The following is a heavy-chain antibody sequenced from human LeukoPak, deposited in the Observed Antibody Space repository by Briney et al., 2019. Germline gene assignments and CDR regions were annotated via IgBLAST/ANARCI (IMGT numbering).Heavy chain of an antibody. Sequence: SETLSLTCGVSGGSITTTNYWSWVRQPPGGGLEWIGEISLAGRTRYNPSLRSRVNISIDESKNHLYLNLASVTAADTAVYYCSRESGPFCPFGHWGQGTLVAVTS. CDR1: GGSITTTNY. D-gene: IGHD1-26*01. CDR2: ISLAGRT. CDR3: SRESGPFCPFGH. V-gene: IGHV4-4*02. J-gene: IGHJ4*02.